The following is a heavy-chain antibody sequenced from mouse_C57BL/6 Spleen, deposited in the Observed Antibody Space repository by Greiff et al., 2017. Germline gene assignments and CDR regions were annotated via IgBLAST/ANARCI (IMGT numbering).Heavy chain of an antibody. D-gene: IGHD2-13*01. CDR2: IDPSDSYT. J-gene: IGHJ2*01. V-gene: IGHV1-59*01. CDR3: AISTTLFDY. CDR1: GYTFTSYW. Sequence: VQLQQPGAELVRPGTSVKLSCKASGYTFTSYWMHWVKQRPGQGLEWIGVIDPSDSYTNYNQKFKGKATLTVDTSASTSYMQLSSLTSEDSAVYYCAISTTLFDYWGQGTTLTVSS.